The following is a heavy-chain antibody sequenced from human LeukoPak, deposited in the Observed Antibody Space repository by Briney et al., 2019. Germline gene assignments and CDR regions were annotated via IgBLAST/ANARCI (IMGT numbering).Heavy chain of an antibody. Sequence: GGSLRLSCAASGFTFSSYAMNWARQAPGKGLEWVSFMNSDGSTIHYAESVKGRFTISRDNAENSLYLQMNSLRPEDTAVYYCAQDIWYVSSWLHAFDLWGRGTMVTVSS. CDR1: GFTFSSYA. J-gene: IGHJ3*01. CDR2: MNSDGSTI. D-gene: IGHD6-13*01. CDR3: AQDIWYVSSWLHAFDL. V-gene: IGHV3-48*01.